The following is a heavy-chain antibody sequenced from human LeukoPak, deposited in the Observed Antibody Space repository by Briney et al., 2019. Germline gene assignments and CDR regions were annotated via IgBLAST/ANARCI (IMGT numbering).Heavy chain of an antibody. CDR1: GFTFSNAW. Sequence: GSLRLSCAASGFTFSNAWMSWVRQAPGKGLEWIGSTFQGSTFHYNPSLTSRVTISVDTFKNVLSLKLASVTAADTAVYFCAKGFSSYACFDSWGQGTLVTVSS. D-gene: IGHD3-16*01. V-gene: IGHV4-4*01. J-gene: IGHJ5*01. CDR2: TFQGSTF. CDR3: AKGFSSYACFDS.